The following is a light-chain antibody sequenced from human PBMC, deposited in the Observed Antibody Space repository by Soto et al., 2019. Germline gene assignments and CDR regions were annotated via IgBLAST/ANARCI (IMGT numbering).Light chain of an antibody. J-gene: IGKJ5*01. CDR2: DAS. Sequence: DIQMTQSPSSLPASIGDGVTITCRASQSINTYLNWYQQKPGKAPKLLISDASNLQSGVPSRFSGSGSGTDFTLTISSLQPEDFATYYCQQSFSTLLITFGQGTRLEIK. CDR1: QSINTY. V-gene: IGKV1-39*01. CDR3: QQSFSTLLIT.